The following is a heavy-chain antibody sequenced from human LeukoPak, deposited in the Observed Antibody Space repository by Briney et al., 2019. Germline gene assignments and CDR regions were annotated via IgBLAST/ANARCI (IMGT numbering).Heavy chain of an antibody. CDR2: IYYSGST. CDR1: GGSISSSSYY. V-gene: IGHV4-39*01. D-gene: IGHD3-10*01. J-gene: IGHJ4*02. Sequence: SETLSLTCTVSGGSISSSSYYWGWIRQPPGKGLEWIGSIYYSGSTYYNPSLKSRVTTSVDTSKNQSSLKLSSVTAADTAVYYCARWFGELSSPFDYWGQGTLVTVSS. CDR3: ARWFGELSSPFDY.